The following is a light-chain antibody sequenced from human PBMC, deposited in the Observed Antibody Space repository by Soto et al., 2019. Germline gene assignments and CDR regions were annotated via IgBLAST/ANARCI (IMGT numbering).Light chain of an antibody. CDR2: GAS. Sequence: EIVLTQSPGTLSLSPGERATLSCRASRSVSSSYLAWYQQKPGQAPRLLIYGASGRATGIPDRFRGSGSGTDFTLTISRLEPEDFAVYYWQQYGSSRGFTFGPGTKVDIK. J-gene: IGKJ3*01. CDR3: QQYGSSRGFT. CDR1: RSVSSSY. V-gene: IGKV3-20*01.